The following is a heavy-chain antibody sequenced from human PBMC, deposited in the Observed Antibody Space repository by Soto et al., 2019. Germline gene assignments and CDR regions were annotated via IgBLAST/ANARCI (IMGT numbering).Heavy chain of an antibody. D-gene: IGHD3-3*01. CDR1: GFTSDDYDYA. V-gene: IGHV3-49*04. CDR2: IRGSTYGGTT. Sequence: GGSLRLSCTFSGFTSDDYDYALTWVRQAPGKGLQWLGLIRGSTYGGTTEYAASVKGRFTVSRDDSKGIAYLQMNSLKTEDTAVYYCYRDGDFYGLDVWGQGTTVTVSS. CDR3: YRDGDFYGLDV. J-gene: IGHJ6*02.